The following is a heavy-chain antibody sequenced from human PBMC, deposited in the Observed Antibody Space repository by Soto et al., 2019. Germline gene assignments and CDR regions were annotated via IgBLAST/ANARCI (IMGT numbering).Heavy chain of an antibody. V-gene: IGHV3-23*01. Sequence: EVQLLESGGGLVQPGGSLRVSCAASGFTFRNFVMSWVRQAPGKGLEWVSAIRGSGGETFYADSVKGRFTISRDNSRKTLVSEMDRLGGGDPALFFRGEDRGWGVVSPSHDYWGRGTLVTVSS. D-gene: IGHD2-21*01. CDR2: IRGSGGET. J-gene: IGHJ4*02. CDR1: GFTFRNFV. CDR3: GEDRGWGVVSPSHDY.